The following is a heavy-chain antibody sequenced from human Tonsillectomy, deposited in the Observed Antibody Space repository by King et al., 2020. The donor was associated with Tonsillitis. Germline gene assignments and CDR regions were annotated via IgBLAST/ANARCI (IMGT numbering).Heavy chain of an antibody. Sequence: VQLVESGGGLVQPGESLKLSCAGSGFDFSGSAMHWVRQAPGKGLEWGGRVRAKVNTSAKSYAASVEGRFTISRDDSRSTAHLQMLSLKIEDTAVYFCTSHRPPADCDGVSCYSDGFDIWGRGPMVTGSS. CDR1: GFDFSGSA. CDR2: VRAKVNTSAK. CDR3: TSHRPPADCDGVSCYSDGFDI. D-gene: IGHD2-15*01. J-gene: IGHJ3*02. V-gene: IGHV3-73*01.